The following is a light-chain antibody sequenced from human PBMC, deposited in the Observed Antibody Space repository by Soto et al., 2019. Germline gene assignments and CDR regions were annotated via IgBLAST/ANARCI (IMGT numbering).Light chain of an antibody. CDR2: DVS. J-gene: IGLJ1*01. CDR1: SSDVGDYNY. V-gene: IGLV2-14*01. Sequence: QSALTQPASVSGSPGQSITISCTGSSSDVGDYNYVAWYQQHPDKAPKLMIFDVSSRPSGVSNRFSGSKSGSTASLTISGLQAEDEGDYFCSSYSSSGTLYVFGTGTKVTVL. CDR3: SSYSSSGTLYV.